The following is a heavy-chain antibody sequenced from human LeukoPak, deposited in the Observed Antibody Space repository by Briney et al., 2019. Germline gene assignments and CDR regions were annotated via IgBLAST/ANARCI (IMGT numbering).Heavy chain of an antibody. CDR1: GFTFTNAW. CDR3: STLTSRGLSDS. D-gene: IGHD1-20*01. CDR2: IKSKADGETI. V-gene: IGHV3-15*07. J-gene: IGHJ4*02. Sequence: GGSLRLSCADSGFTFTNAWMNWVRQAPGKGLEWVGRIKSKADGETIDYAAPVKGRFTFSRDDSKNMLYLQMNSLKSEDTAVYYCSTLTSRGLSDSWGQGTLVTVSS.